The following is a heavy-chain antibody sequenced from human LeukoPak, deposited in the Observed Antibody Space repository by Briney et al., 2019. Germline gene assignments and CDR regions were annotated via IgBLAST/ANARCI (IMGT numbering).Heavy chain of an antibody. V-gene: IGHV3-7*01. J-gene: IGHJ3*01. Sequence: PGGSLRLSCAASGFTLSSYWMSWVRQAPGKGLEWVANIKEDGSEKYYVDSVKGRFTISRDNAKNSLYLHMNSLTAEDTAMYYCARGWLAGVPFDAFDLWGQGTMVTVSS. CDR1: GFTLSSYW. D-gene: IGHD3-10*01. CDR2: IKEDGSEK. CDR3: ARGWLAGVPFDAFDL.